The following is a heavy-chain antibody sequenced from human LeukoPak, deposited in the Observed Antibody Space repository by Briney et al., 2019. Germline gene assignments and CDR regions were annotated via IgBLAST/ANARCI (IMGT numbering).Heavy chain of an antibody. CDR1: GFSLSSYA. D-gene: IGHD5-12*01. V-gene: IGHV3-23*01. Sequence: PGGSLRLSCTASGFSLSSYALSWVRQAPGKGLEWVSGISGGGESTFYADSVKGRLTISRDTSKNSLYLQMNSLKTEDTAVYSCTGFETSGPDAFAFWGRGTMVTVSS. CDR3: TGFETSGPDAFAF. J-gene: IGHJ3*01. CDR2: ISGGGEST.